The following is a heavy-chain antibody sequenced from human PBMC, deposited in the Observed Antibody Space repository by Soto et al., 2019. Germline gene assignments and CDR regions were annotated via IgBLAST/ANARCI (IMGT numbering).Heavy chain of an antibody. CDR3: ARDHPPYYYGMDV. Sequence: QVQLQESGPGLVKPSQTLSLTCTVSVGSITRGGSSWSWTRHPPGKGLEWIGYIYYSGSPYYNPSLKSRVTISVDTSKNQFSLKLSSVTAADTAVYYCARDHPPYYYGMDVWGQGTTVTVSS. V-gene: IGHV4-31*03. J-gene: IGHJ6*02. CDR1: VGSITRGGSS. CDR2: IYYSGSP.